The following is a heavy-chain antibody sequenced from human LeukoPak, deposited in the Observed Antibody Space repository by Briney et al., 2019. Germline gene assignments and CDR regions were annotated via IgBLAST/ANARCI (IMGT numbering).Heavy chain of an antibody. D-gene: IGHD1/OR15-1a*01. V-gene: IGHV4-59*01. CDR3: ASQLGGTTFH. CDR1: AGSIISYY. J-gene: IGHJ4*02. CDR2: VYYNGIT. Sequence: PSETLSLTCSVSAGSIISYYWSWIRQPPGKGLEWIGYVYYNGITNYNPSLQSRVSISLDTSKNQFSLRLNSVTAAETAVYYCASQLGGTTFHWGQGTLVTVSS.